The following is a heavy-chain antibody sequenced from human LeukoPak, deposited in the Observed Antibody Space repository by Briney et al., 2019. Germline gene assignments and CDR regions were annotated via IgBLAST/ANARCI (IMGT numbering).Heavy chain of an antibody. V-gene: IGHV4-59*01. D-gene: IGHD3-10*01. CDR3: ARLSRGPWHFDL. J-gene: IGHJ2*01. Sequence: SETLSLTCTVSGVSISTYYWSWIRQPPGEGREWIGYIYNSGSTNYNPSLKTRVTISVDMPKNQFSLKLSSGTAADTAVYYCARLSRGPWHFDLWGRGTLVTVSS. CDR1: GVSISTYY. CDR2: IYNSGST.